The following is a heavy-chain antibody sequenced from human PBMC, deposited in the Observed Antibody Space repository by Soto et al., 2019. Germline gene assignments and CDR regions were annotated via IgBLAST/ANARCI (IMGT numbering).Heavy chain of an antibody. CDR2: IYYSGST. CDR3: ARRPRAAAGYPHYYFDY. V-gene: IGHV4-31*03. D-gene: IGHD6-13*01. J-gene: IGHJ4*02. Sequence: SETLSLTCTVSGGSISSGGYYWSWIRQHPGKGLEWIGYIYYSGSTYYNPSLKSRVTISVDTSKNQFSLKLSSVTAADTAVYYCARRPRAAAGYPHYYFDYWGQGTLVTVSS. CDR1: GGSISSGGYY.